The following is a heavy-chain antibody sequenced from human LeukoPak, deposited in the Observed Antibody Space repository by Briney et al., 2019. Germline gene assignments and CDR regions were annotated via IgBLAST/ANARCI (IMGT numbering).Heavy chain of an antibody. CDR2: TNARGDT. D-gene: IGHD2-2*01. CDR1: GWSFNDYY. V-gene: IGHV4-34*01. J-gene: IGHJ5*02. CDR3: ARGQVPAARGYNWFDP. Sequence: SETLSLTRAVYGWSFNDYYRNWIRQPPGKGLEWIGETNARGDTNFNPSLKSRVTISVDTSKSQFSLRLTSMIAADTAVYYCARGQVPAARGYNWFDPWGQGTLVTVSS.